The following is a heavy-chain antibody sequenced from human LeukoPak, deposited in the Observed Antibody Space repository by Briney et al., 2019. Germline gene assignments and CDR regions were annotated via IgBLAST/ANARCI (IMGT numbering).Heavy chain of an antibody. V-gene: IGHV3-73*01. CDR3: TSPIVPAAPGYYYYYMDV. J-gene: IGHJ6*03. CDR1: GFTFSGSA. Sequence: GGSLRLSCAASGFTFSGSAMHWVRQAYGKGLEWVGRIRSKANSYVTAYAGSVKGSFTISRDDSKNTAYLQMNSLKAEDTAVYYCTSPIVPAAPGYYYYYMDVWGKGTTVTVSS. CDR2: IRSKANSYVT. D-gene: IGHD2-2*01.